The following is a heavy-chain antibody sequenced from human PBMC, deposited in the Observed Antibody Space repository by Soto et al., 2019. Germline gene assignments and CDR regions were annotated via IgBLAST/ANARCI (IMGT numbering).Heavy chain of an antibody. CDR3: AREAISSDYFDY. D-gene: IGHD3-22*01. V-gene: IGHV3-53*02. CDR1: GFTVSSNY. Sequence: EVQLVETGGGLIQPGGSLRRSCAASGFTVSSNYMSWVRQAPGQGLEWVSFIYSGGRTYYADSVKGRFTISRDNSKNTLYLQMNSLRAEDTAVYYCAREAISSDYFDYWGQGTLVIVSS. J-gene: IGHJ4*02. CDR2: IYSGGRT.